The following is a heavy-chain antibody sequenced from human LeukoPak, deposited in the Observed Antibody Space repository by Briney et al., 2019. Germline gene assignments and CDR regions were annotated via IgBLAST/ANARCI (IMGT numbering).Heavy chain of an antibody. CDR3: ATTNYYDSSGYYGHDASDI. CDR1: GFTFSNAW. Sequence: PGGSLRLSCAASGFTFSNAWMNWVRQAPGKGLEWVGRIKSKTDGGTTDYAAPVKGRFTISRDDSKNTLYLQMNSLKTEDTAVYYCATTNYYDSSGYYGHDASDIWGQGTMVTVSS. D-gene: IGHD3-22*01. CDR2: IKSKTDGGTT. V-gene: IGHV3-15*07. J-gene: IGHJ3*02.